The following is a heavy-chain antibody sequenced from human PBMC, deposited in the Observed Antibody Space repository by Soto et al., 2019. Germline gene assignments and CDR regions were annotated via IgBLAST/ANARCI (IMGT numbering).Heavy chain of an antibody. CDR1: GYTFTSHD. D-gene: IGHD4-17*01. V-gene: IGHV1-8*01. CDR3: ARWDYGDYARCDY. J-gene: IGHJ4*02. Sequence: QVQLVQSGAAVKKPGASVQVSCKASGYTFTSHDINWVRQATGQGLEWMGWMNPNSGNTGYAQKFRGRVTMTRNTSISTAYMELSSLRSEDTAVYYCARWDYGDYARCDYWCQGTLVTVSS. CDR2: MNPNSGNT.